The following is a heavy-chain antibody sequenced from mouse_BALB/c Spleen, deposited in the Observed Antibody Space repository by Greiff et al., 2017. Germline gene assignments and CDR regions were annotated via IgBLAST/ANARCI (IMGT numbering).Heavy chain of an antibody. J-gene: IGHJ3*01. V-gene: IGHV5-9-4*01. CDR1: GFTFSSYA. Sequence: EVQGVESGGGLVKPGGSLKLSCAASGFTFSSYAMSWVRQSPEKRLEWVAEISSGGSYTYYPDTVTGRFTISRDNAKNTLYLEMSSLRSEDTAMYYCAPLTGVAYWGQGTLVTVSA. CDR2: ISSGGSYT. D-gene: IGHD4-1*01. CDR3: APLTGVAY.